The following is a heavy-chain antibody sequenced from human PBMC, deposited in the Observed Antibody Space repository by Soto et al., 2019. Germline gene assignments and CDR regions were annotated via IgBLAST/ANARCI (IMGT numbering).Heavy chain of an antibody. CDR1: GGSFSGYY. J-gene: IGHJ4*02. V-gene: IGHV4-34*09. CDR3: AADYYDSSGYYGYFDY. CDR2: IYYSGST. D-gene: IGHD3-22*01. Sequence: PSETLSLTCAVYGGSFSGYYWSWIRQPPGKGLEWIGYIYYSGSTNYNPSLKSRVTISVDTSKNQFSLKLSSVTAADTAVYYCAADYYDSSGYYGYFDYWGQGTLVTVSS.